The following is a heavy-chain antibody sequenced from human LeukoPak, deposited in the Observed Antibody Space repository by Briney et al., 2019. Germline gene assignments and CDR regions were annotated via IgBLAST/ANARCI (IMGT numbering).Heavy chain of an antibody. J-gene: IGHJ4*02. CDR2: ISFSGGST. Sequence: TGGSLRLSCAASGXTFSGYSMSWVRQAPGKGLEWVSDISFSGGSTYYADSVKGRFTISRDKSKNTLYLEMNSLRAEDTAVYYCAKCSGGSCYIDYWGQGTLVTVSS. CDR3: AKCSGGSCYIDY. V-gene: IGHV3-23*01. CDR1: GXTFSGYS. D-gene: IGHD2-15*01.